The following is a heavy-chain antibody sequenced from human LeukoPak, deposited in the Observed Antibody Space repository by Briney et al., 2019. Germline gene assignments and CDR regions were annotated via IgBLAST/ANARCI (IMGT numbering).Heavy chain of an antibody. V-gene: IGHV4-59*01. J-gene: IGHJ6*04. CDR1: GGSISSYY. CDR2: IYYSGST. D-gene: IGHD3-10*01. CDR3: ARGWLWFGLDV. Sequence: SQTLSLTCTVSGGSISSYYWSWIRQPPGKGLEWIGYIYYSGSTNYNPSLKSRVTISVDTSKNQFSLKLSSVTAADTAVYYCARGWLWFGLDVWGKGITVTVSS.